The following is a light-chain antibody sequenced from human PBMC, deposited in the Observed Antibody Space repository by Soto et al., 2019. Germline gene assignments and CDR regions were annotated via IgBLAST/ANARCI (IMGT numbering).Light chain of an antibody. Sequence: EIVLTQSPGTLSLSPGERATLSCRASQSVSSSYLAWYQQKPGLAPRLLIFGVSSRATGIPDRFSGSGSGTDFTLTVSRLEPEDFAVYYCHQYGSSPWTFGQGTKVEIK. CDR2: GVS. CDR3: HQYGSSPWT. CDR1: QSVSSSY. J-gene: IGKJ1*01. V-gene: IGKV3-20*01.